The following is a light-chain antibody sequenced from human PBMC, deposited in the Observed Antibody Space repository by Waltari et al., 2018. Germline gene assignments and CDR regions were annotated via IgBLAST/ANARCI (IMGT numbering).Light chain of an antibody. Sequence: YQQHPGKAPKRIISDVSKRPSGVPARFSGSVSGYTASLTISGLQAEDEADYYCSSYTATDTYVFGSGTTVIVL. J-gene: IGLJ1*01. CDR2: DVS. CDR3: SSYTATDTYV. V-gene: IGLV2-11*03.